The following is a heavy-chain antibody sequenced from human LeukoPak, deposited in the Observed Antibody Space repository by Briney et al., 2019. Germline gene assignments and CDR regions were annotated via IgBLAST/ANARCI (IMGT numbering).Heavy chain of an antibody. CDR1: GFTFSIAW. Sequence: GGSLRLSCAASGFTFSIAWMSWVRQAPGKGLEWVGRIKSKTDGGTTDYAAPVKGRFTISRDDSKNTLYLQMNSLKTEDTAVYYCTVPIVATIYTYDYWGQGTLVTVSS. J-gene: IGHJ4*02. V-gene: IGHV3-15*01. CDR2: IKSKTDGGTT. D-gene: IGHD5-12*01. CDR3: TVPIVATIYTYDY.